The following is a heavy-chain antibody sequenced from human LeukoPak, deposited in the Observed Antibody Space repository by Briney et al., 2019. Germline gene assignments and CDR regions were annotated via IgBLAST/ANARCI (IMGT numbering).Heavy chain of an antibody. CDR2: TYYRSKFYN. J-gene: IGHJ4*02. D-gene: IGHD6-19*01. V-gene: IGHV6-1*01. CDR1: GDSVSSNSGA. Sequence: SQTLSLTCAISGDSVSSNSGAWNWIRQSPSRCLEWLGRTYYRSKFYNDYAPSVRSRITINPDTSKNQFSLQLNSVTPEDTAVYYCASGTHANGWSNWGQGTLVTVSS. CDR3: ASGTHANGWSN.